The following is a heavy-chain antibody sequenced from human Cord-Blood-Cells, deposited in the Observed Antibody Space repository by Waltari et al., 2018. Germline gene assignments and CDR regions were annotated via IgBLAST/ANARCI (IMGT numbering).Heavy chain of an antibody. J-gene: IGHJ4*02. CDR3: ARHGYDIVVVPASDLYYFDY. CDR2: IYYSVST. Sequence: QLQLQESGPGLVTPSETLSLTCTVSGGSISSSSYYWCWIRQPPGKGLEWIGSIYYSVSTYYNPSLKSRVTISVDTSKNQFSLKLSSVTAADTAVYYCARHGYDIVVVPASDLYYFDYWGQGTLVTVSS. V-gene: IGHV4-39*01. D-gene: IGHD2-2*01. CDR1: GGSISSSSYY.